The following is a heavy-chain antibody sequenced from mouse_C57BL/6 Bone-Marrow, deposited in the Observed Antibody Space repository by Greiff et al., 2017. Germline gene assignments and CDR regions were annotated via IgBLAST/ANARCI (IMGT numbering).Heavy chain of an antibody. V-gene: IGHV5-4*01. Sequence: DVKLVESGAGLVKPGGSLKLSCAASGFTFSSYAMSWVRQTPEKRLEWVATISDGGSYTYYPDNVKGRFTISRDNAKNNLYLQMSHLKSEDTAMYYCARDGYYAMDYWGQGTSVTVSS. J-gene: IGHJ4*01. CDR2: ISDGGSYT. CDR1: GFTFSSYA. CDR3: ARDGYYAMDY.